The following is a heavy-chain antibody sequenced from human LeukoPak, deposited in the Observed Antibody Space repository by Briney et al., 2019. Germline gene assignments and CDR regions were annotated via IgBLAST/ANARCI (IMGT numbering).Heavy chain of an antibody. CDR1: GGSFSGYY. V-gene: IGHV4-34*01. CDR3: ARGYIGYGRRGYFDY. Sequence: SETLSLTCAVYGGSFSGYYWSWIRQPPGKGLEWIGEINHSGSTNYNPSLKSRVTISVDTSKNQFSLKLSSVTAADTAVYYCARGYIGYGRRGYFDYWGQGTLVTVSS. D-gene: IGHD5-12*01. J-gene: IGHJ4*02. CDR2: INHSGST.